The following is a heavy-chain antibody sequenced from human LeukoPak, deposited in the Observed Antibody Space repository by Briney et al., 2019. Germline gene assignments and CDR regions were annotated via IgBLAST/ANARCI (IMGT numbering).Heavy chain of an antibody. V-gene: IGHV3-23*01. Sequence: GGSLRLSCAASGFTFSSYAMSWVRQAPGKGLEWVSTISGSSGSTYYADSVKGRFTISRDNSKNTLYLQMNSLRAEDTAVYYCAKFSSGWYVDYWGQGTLVAVSS. J-gene: IGHJ4*02. CDR1: GFTFSSYA. CDR3: AKFSSGWYVDY. CDR2: ISGSSGST. D-gene: IGHD6-19*01.